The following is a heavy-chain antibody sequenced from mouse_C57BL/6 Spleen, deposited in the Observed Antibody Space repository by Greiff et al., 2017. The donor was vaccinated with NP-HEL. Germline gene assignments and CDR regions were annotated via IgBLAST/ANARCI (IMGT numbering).Heavy chain of an antibody. J-gene: IGHJ4*01. V-gene: IGHV1-54*01. CDR1: GYAFTNYL. CDR3: ASFLPYAMDY. Sequence: QVQLQQSGAELVRPGTSVKVSCKASGYAFTNYLIEWVKQRPGQGLEWIGVINPGSGGTNYNEKFKGKATLTADKSSSTAYMQLSSLTSEDSAVYFCASFLPYAMDYWGQGTSVTVSS. D-gene: IGHD6-1*01. CDR2: INPGSGGT.